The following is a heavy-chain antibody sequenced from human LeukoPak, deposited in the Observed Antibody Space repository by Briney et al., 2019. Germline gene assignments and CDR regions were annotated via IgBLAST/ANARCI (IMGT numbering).Heavy chain of an antibody. Sequence: ASVTVSCKASGYTFTGYYMHWVRQAPGQGLEGRGWINPNSGGTNYAQRFQGRVTMTRDTSISTAYMELSRLRSDDTAVYYCARGYVITFGGVIAAFDYWGQGTLVTVSS. J-gene: IGHJ4*02. CDR2: INPNSGGT. V-gene: IGHV1-2*02. CDR3: ARGYVITFGGVIAAFDY. D-gene: IGHD3-16*02. CDR1: GYTFTGYY.